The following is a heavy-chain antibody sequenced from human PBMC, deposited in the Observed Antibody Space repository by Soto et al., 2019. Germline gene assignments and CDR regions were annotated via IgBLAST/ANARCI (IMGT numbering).Heavy chain of an antibody. V-gene: IGHV3-7*03. CDR2: INRRGSEA. J-gene: IGHJ4*02. CDR1: AFVLRDYP. CDR3: VRGNPTPGIDY. D-gene: IGHD1-26*01. Sequence: PGGSLRLSCVASAFVLRDYPMNWVRQAPGKGLEWVANINRRGSEANYAASVRGRFTISRDNARNLLYLQMNSLRADDTAGYVCVRGNPTPGIDYWGQRTLVTVSS.